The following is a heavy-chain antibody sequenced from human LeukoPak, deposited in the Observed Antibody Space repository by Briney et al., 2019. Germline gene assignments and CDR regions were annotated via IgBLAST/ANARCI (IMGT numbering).Heavy chain of an antibody. Sequence: HAGRSLRLSCAASGFTFSSYGMHWVRQAPGKGLEWVAVIWYDGSNKYYADSVKGRFTISRDNSKNTLYLQMNSLRAEDTAVYYCARDYWSYYYDSSGYYNYWGQGILVTVSS. J-gene: IGHJ4*02. CDR3: ARDYWSYYYDSSGYYNY. V-gene: IGHV3-33*01. CDR1: GFTFSSYG. D-gene: IGHD3-22*01. CDR2: IWYDGSNK.